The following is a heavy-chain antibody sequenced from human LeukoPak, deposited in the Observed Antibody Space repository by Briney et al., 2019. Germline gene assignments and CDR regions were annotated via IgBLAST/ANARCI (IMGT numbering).Heavy chain of an antibody. D-gene: IGHD6-19*01. J-gene: IGHJ4*02. CDR3: ARLVRQWLVPTGYYFDY. CDR1: SGSFSGYY. Sequence: SETLSLTCAVYSGSFSGYYWSWIRQPPGKGLEWIGEINHSGSTNYNPSLKSRVTISVDTSKNQFSLRLSSVTAADTAVYYCARLVRQWLVPTGYYFDYWGQGTLVTVSS. V-gene: IGHV4-34*01. CDR2: INHSGST.